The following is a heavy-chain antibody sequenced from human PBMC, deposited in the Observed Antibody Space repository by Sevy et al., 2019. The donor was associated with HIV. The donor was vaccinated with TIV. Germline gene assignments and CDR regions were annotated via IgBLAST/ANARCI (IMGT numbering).Heavy chain of an antibody. Sequence: GGCLRLSCAASGFSFSSYGMHWVRQAPGKGLEWMAYIQYDGSNKDYADSVKGRFTISRDNSKNTLYLQMNSLRVEDTALFYCVKEGGGEGGDHWGQGTLVTVSS. CDR2: IQYDGSNK. CDR3: VKEGGGEGGDH. J-gene: IGHJ4*02. CDR1: GFSFSSYG. D-gene: IGHD2-21*01. V-gene: IGHV3-30*02.